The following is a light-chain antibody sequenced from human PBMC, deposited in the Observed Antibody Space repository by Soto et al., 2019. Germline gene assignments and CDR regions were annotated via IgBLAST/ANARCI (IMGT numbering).Light chain of an antibody. CDR1: QGISSW. Sequence: DIQMTQSPSSVSASVGDRVTITCRASQGISSWLAWYQQKPGKAPKLLIYAASSLQSGVPSRFSGSGSGTDSTLTISSLKHYHFATVSCQQANRFPWTFGQGTKVEIK. V-gene: IGKV1-12*01. CDR3: QQANRFPWT. CDR2: AAS. J-gene: IGKJ1*01.